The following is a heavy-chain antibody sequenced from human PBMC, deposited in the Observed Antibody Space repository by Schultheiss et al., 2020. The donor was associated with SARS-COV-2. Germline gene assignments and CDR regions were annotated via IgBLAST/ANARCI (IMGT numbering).Heavy chain of an antibody. CDR1: GGSFSGYY. J-gene: IGHJ4*02. CDR3: ARGDRYSSSMSSLDY. Sequence: SETLSLTCAVYGGSFSGYYWSWIRQPPGKGLEWIGEINHSGSTNYNPSLKSRVTISVDTSKNQFSLKLCSVTAADTAVYYCARGDRYSSSMSSLDYWGQGTLVTVSS. CDR2: INHSGST. D-gene: IGHD6-6*01. V-gene: IGHV4-34*01.